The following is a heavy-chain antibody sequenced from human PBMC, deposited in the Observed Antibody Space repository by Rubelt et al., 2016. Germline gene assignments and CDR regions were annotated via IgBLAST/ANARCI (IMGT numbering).Heavy chain of an antibody. J-gene: IGHJ4*02. CDR2: VSHSGGT. V-gene: IGHV4-34*01. CDR1: GGSFNDYS. CDR3: ARGAPGY. Sequence: QVQLQQWGAGLLKPSETLSLTCAVYGGSFNDYSWTWIRQPPGKGLEWIGEVSHSGGTNYNPSLKSRVTISLDTSKNQFSLKLSSVTAADTAVYYCARGAPGYWGQGTLVTVSS.